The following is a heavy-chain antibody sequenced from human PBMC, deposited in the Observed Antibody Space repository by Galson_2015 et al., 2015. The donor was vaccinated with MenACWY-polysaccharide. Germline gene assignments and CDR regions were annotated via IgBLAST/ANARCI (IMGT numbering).Heavy chain of an antibody. J-gene: IGHJ5*02. CDR3: ARDLGDGYNCWFDP. V-gene: IGHV1-3*01. Sequence: SVTVSCPASGYTFPSSAMHWVRQAPGPRLAWMGWIPAGTGNTPYSQKFQGRVTLTRDPSASTASMELSSLRSEDTAVYYCARDLGDGYNCWFDPWGQGTLATVSS. CDR2: IPAGTGNT. CDR1: GYTFPSSA. D-gene: IGHD5-24*01.